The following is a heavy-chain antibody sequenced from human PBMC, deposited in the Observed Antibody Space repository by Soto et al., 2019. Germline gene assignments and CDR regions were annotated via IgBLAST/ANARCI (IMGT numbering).Heavy chain of an antibody. CDR2: IHLGGTT. J-gene: IGHJ5*02. D-gene: IGHD5-12*01. V-gene: IGHV4-4*02. CDR1: GDSITSSAW. CDR3: ARGATWRLDL. Sequence: QVQLQESGPGLVKPSGTLSLTCAVSGDSITSSAWWSCVRQPPGKGLEWIGEIHLGGTTNYNPSLKSRVSISVDKSKNQFSLIRNAVTAADTAIYYCARGATWRLDLWGQGTLVTVSS.